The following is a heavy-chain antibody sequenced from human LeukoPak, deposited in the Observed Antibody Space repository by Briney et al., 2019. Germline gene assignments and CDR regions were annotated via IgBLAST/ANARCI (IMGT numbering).Heavy chain of an antibody. Sequence: NPSQTLSLTCDISGDSVSSNSAAWNWIRQSPSRGLESLGRTYYRSKWYNDYAISVKSRMTINADTSKNQFSLQLNSVTPEDTAVYYCAKGRWALFDCWGQGTLVIVSP. J-gene: IGHJ4*02. CDR3: AKGRWALFDC. V-gene: IGHV6-1*01. CDR1: GDSVSSNSAA. D-gene: IGHD3-10*01. CDR2: TYYRSKWYN.